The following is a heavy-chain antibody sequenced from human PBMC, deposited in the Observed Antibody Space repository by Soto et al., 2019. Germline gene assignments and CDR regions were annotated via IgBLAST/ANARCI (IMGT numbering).Heavy chain of an antibody. Sequence: GGSLRISCAASGFTFSSYAMSWVRQAPGKGLEWVSAISGSGGSTYYADSVKGRFTISRDNSKNTLYLQMNSLRAEDTAVYYCAKSGENLLEWLSLPIPQIDYWGQGTLVTVSS. CDR3: AKSGENLLEWLSLPIPQIDY. D-gene: IGHD3-3*01. V-gene: IGHV3-23*01. CDR1: GFTFSSYA. CDR2: ISGSGGST. J-gene: IGHJ4*02.